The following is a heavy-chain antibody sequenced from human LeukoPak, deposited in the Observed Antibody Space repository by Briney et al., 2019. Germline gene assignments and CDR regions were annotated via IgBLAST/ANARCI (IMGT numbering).Heavy chain of an antibody. D-gene: IGHD6-13*01. V-gene: IGHV3-30-3*01. CDR2: ISYDGSNK. CDR1: GFTFSSYA. J-gene: IGHJ4*02. CDR3: ARGAAGTCFDY. Sequence: PGGSLRLSCAASGFTFSSYAMHWVRQAPGKGLEWVAVISYDGSNKYYADSVKGRFTISRDNSKNTLYLQMNSLRAEDTAVYCCARGAAGTCFDYWGQGTLVTVSS.